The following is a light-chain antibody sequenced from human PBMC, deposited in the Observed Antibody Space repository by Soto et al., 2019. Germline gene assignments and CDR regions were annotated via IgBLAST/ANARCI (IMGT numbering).Light chain of an antibody. CDR2: DAS. V-gene: IGKV1-5*01. Sequence: DIQMTQSPSTLSASVGDTVTITCRASQTISIWLAWYQQKAGKAPKVLIYDASNLQSGVPSRFSGSGSETDFTLTITSLQPDDFATYYCQQYNTYTYTFGQGTRLELK. CDR3: QQYNTYTYT. J-gene: IGKJ2*01. CDR1: QTISIW.